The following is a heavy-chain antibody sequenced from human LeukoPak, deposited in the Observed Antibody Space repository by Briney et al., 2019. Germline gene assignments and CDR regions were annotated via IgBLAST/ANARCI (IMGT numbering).Heavy chain of an antibody. V-gene: IGHV4-39*01. D-gene: IGHD6-13*01. CDR2: IYYSGNT. Sequence: SETLSLTCTVSGGSVSSSSYYWGWIRQPPGKGLEWIGSIYYSGNTYYNPSLSSRVTISVDTSKNQFSLKLSSVTAADTALYYCARIARSDFDCWGQGTLVTVSS. CDR3: ARIARSDFDC. J-gene: IGHJ4*02. CDR1: GGSVSSSSYY.